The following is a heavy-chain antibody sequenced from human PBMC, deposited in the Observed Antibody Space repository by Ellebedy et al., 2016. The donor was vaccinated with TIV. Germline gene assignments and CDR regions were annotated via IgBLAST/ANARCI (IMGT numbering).Heavy chain of an antibody. CDR3: AREPITTGDFDY. D-gene: IGHD7-27*01. CDR2: ISPYNGKT. CDR1: GYTFTSYG. V-gene: IGHV1-18*04. Sequence: ASVKVSXKASGYTFTSYGISWVRQAPGQGLEWMGWISPYNGKTSYAQKFQGRLTMTTDTSTSTAYMELRSLRSDDTAVYYCAREPITTGDFDYWGQGTLVTVSS. J-gene: IGHJ4*02.